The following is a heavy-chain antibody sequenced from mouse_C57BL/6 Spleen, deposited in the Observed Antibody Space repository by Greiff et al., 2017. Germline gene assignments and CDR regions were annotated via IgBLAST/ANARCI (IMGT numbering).Heavy chain of an antibody. CDR1: GYAFTNYL. D-gene: IGHD2-4*01. CDR3: ARGVYDYPGY. J-gene: IGHJ3*02. CDR2: INPGSGGT. V-gene: IGHV1-54*01. Sequence: QVQLQQSGAELVRPGPSVKVSCKASGYAFTNYLIKWVKQRPGQGLEWIGVINPGSGGTNYNEKFKGKATLTADKSSSTAYLQRSSLTSEDSAVYFCARGVYDYPGYWGQGTLVTVSA.